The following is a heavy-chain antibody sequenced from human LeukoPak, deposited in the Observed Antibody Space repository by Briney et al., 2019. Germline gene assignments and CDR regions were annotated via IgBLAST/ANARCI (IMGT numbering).Heavy chain of an antibody. V-gene: IGHV4-59*12. CDR3: TRIDPLGVFDQ. J-gene: IGHJ4*02. CDR2: IFYSGNS. Sequence: PSETLSFTCSVSGAFTSRYYWSWVRQPLGQGLEWIGNIFYSGNSKYNPSLTSRISMSVDTSKNQFSLELTSLTAADTAVYYCTRIDPLGVFDQWGPGTLVTVSS. CDR1: GAFTSRYY.